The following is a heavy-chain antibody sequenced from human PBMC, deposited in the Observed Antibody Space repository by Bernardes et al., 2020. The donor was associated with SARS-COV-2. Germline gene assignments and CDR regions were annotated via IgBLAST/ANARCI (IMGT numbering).Heavy chain of an antibody. CDR1: GGPISRSSHY. D-gene: IGHD3-3*01. V-gene: IGHV4-39*01. Sequence: PASLCLTCTVTGGPISRSSHYWGWIPQPPGKGREWIGSIYYRGSTYYNPSLKSRVTISVDTSKNQFSLKLSSVTAADTAVYYCARHFTGHITIFGVVTLSNWFDPWGQGTLVTVSS. CDR2: IYYRGST. J-gene: IGHJ5*02. CDR3: ARHFTGHITIFGVVTLSNWFDP.